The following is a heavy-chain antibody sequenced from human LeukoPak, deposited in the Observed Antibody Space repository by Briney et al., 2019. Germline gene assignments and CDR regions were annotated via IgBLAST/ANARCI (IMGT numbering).Heavy chain of an antibody. CDR2: IRYDGSNK. D-gene: IGHD5-12*01. J-gene: IGHJ4*02. CDR3: ATAGDGYDSSFDY. CDR1: GFTFSSYG. Sequence: GGSLRLSCAASGFTFSSYGMHWVRQAPGKGLEWVAFIRYDGSNKYYADSVKGRFTISRDNAKNSLYLQMNSLRTEDTAIYYCATAGDGYDSSFDYWGQGTLVTVSS. V-gene: IGHV3-30*02.